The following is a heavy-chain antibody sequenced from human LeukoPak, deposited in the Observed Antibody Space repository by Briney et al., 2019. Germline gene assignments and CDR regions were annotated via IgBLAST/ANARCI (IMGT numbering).Heavy chain of an antibody. Sequence: SETLSLTCTVSGGSISSSSYYWGWIRQPPGKGLEWIGSIYYSGSTYYNPSLKSRVTISVDTSKNQFSLKLSSVTAADTAEYYCARGRGHRFSLSYGDYIAGSGWAKQSYYFDYWGQGTLVTVSS. V-gene: IGHV4-39*07. J-gene: IGHJ4*02. CDR3: ARGRGHRFSLSYGDYIAGSGWAKQSYYFDY. CDR1: GGSISSSSYY. D-gene: IGHD4-17*01. CDR2: IYYSGST.